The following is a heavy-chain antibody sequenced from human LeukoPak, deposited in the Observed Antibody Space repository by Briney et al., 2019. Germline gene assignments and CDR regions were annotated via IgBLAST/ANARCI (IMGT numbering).Heavy chain of an antibody. D-gene: IGHD1-26*01. CDR2: ISSSSSYI. J-gene: IGHJ4*02. V-gene: IGHV3-21*01. CDR3: AVRYSGSYPEYYFDY. CDR1: GFTFSSYS. Sequence: GGSLRLSCAASGFTFSSYSMNWVRQAPGKGLEWVSSISSSSSYIYYADSVKGRFTISRDNAKNSLYLQMNSLRAEDTAVYYCAVRYSGSYPEYYFDYWGQGTLVTVSS.